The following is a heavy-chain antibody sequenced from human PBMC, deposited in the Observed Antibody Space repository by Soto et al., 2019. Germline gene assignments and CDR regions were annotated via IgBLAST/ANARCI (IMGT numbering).Heavy chain of an antibody. Sequence: QVQLVQSGAEAKKPGSSVKVSCKASGGTFSRYAISWVRQAPGQGLEWVGSLIPVFGTPNYAQKFQGRVTMTADESENTVFMELRGLRSDDTAVYFCARPSGSQIRFLEAFDFGGQGTPVTVSS. CDR1: GGTFSRYA. CDR2: LIPVFGTP. V-gene: IGHV1-69*18. J-gene: IGHJ4*02. D-gene: IGHD3-3*01. CDR3: ARPSGSQIRFLEAFDF.